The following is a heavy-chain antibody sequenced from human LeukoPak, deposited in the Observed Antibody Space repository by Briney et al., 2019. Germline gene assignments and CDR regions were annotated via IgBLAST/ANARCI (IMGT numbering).Heavy chain of an antibody. CDR2: IYISGST. CDR3: ARESPTYSSGWYKDF. V-gene: IGHV4-4*07. D-gene: IGHD6-19*01. Sequence: KPSETLSLTCTVSGGSIRYYYWSWIRQPAGGGLEWIGRIYISGSTNYNPSLKSRVTISIDKSNNQFFLKLNSVTAADTAVYYCARESPTYSSGWYKDFWGQGTLVTVSS. CDR1: GGSIRYYY. J-gene: IGHJ4*02.